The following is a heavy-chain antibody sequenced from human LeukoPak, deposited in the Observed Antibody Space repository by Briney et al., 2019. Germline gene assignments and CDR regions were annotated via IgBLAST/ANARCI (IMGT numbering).Heavy chain of an antibody. CDR3: ARLGRYDYFIDY. V-gene: IGHV4-30-2*01. CDR1: GGSISSAGYS. Sequence: SQTLSLTCAVSGGSISSAGYSWSWIRQPPGKGLEWIGYIYHSGSTYYNSSLKSRVTISVDRSKNQFSLKLTSVTAADTAVYYRARLGRYDYFIDYWGQGTLVTVSS. D-gene: IGHD3-16*01. CDR2: IYHSGST. J-gene: IGHJ4*02.